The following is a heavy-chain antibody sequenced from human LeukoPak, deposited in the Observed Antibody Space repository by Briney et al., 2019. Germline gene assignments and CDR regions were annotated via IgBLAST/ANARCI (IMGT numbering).Heavy chain of an antibody. CDR3: PRDRGLDGSDQLDS. CDR1: GGSISSYH. CDR2: MNSNGDT. J-gene: IGHJ5*01. V-gene: IGHV4-4*07. D-gene: IGHD3-10*01. Sequence: TSETLSLTCTVSGGSISSYHWIWIRQPAGKGLEWIGRMNSNGDTVYNPSLKSRATMSLDMTNNQFSLKLSSVTAADTAVYYCPRDRGLDGSDQLDSWGPGTLVTVS.